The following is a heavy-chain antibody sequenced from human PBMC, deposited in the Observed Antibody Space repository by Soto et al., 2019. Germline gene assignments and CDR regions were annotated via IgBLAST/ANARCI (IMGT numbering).Heavy chain of an antibody. V-gene: IGHV3-23*01. CDR2: ISGTGFST. CDR3: ATYVQVWLPYQYTYFHS. Sequence: EVQLLESGGGLVQPGGSLRLSCAASGFTFGSYAMSWVRQAPGTGLEWVSAISGTGFSTYYADSVKGRFTISRDNSKSTLDLQLHSLRAEDTAVYYCATYVQVWLPYQYTYFHSWGQGTLVTVSS. D-gene: IGHD2-2*01. J-gene: IGHJ4*02. CDR1: GFTFGSYA.